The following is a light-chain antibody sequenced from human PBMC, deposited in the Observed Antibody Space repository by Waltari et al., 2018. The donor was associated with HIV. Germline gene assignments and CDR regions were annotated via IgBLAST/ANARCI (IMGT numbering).Light chain of an antibody. CDR2: RDN. CDR3: AAWDDILSGWV. V-gene: IGLV1-47*01. CDR1: SANIGNT. J-gene: IGLJ3*02. Sequence: QSVLTQPPSASGTPGQRVPISCSGSSANIGNTVYWYQQLPGTAPKVLLYRDNQRPSGVPDRFSGSRSGTSASLDVSGLRSEDEATYFCAAWDDILSGWVFGGGTKLTVL.